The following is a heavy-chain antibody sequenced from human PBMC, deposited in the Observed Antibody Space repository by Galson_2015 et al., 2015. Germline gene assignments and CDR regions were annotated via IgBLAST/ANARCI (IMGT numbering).Heavy chain of an antibody. V-gene: IGHV4-61*01. CDR2: MYYSGST. CDR1: GGTISSGSYY. Sequence: ETLSLTCTVSGGTISSGSYYWSWIRQPPGKGLEWIGYMYYSGSTNYNPSLESRVTISVDTSKNQFSLKVRSVTAADTAVYYCARALGLYSSSWYYFDYWGQGTLVTVSS. CDR3: ARALGLYSSSWYYFDY. J-gene: IGHJ4*02. D-gene: IGHD6-13*01.